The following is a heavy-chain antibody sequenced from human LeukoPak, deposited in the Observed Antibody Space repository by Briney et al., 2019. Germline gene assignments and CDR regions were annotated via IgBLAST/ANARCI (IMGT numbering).Heavy chain of an antibody. D-gene: IGHD6-13*01. CDR1: GYTFTSYY. CDR3: ARPLIAAAAFSRDDAFDI. CDR2: INPSGGST. V-gene: IGHV1-46*01. J-gene: IGHJ3*02. Sequence: ASVKVSCKASGYTFTSYYMHWVRQAPGQGLEWMGIINPSGGSTSYAQKSQGRVTMTRDTSTSTVYMELSSLRSEDTAVYYCARPLIAAAAFSRDDAFDIWGQGTMVTVSS.